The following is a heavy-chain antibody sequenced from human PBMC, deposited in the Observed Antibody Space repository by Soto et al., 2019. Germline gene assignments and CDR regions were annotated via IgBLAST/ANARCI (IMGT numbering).Heavy chain of an antibody. CDR2: ISAYNGNT. CDR3: AYKPVETTKSAYGMDV. J-gene: IGHJ6*02. Sequence: ASVKVSCKASGYTFTIYSITWVRQAPGQGLEWMGWISAYNGNTDYAQKFQGRVTITADESTSTAYMELSSLRSEDTAVYYCAYKPVETTKSAYGMDVWGQGTTVTVSS. D-gene: IGHD4-17*01. CDR1: GYTFTIYS. V-gene: IGHV1-18*01.